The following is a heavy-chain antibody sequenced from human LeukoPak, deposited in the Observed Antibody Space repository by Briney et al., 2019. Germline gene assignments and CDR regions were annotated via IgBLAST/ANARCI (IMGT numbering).Heavy chain of an antibody. J-gene: IGHJ3*02. Sequence: GGSLRLSCAASGFTFSNYWMHWVRQAPGKGLEWVSSISSSSSYIYYADSVKGRFTISRDNAKNSLYLQMNSPRAADTAVYYCARVRGTWPQLGPQLHDAFDIWGQGTMVTVSS. CDR1: GFTFSNYW. V-gene: IGHV3-21*01. CDR3: ARVRGTWPQLGPQLHDAFDI. D-gene: IGHD1-1*01. CDR2: ISSSSSYI.